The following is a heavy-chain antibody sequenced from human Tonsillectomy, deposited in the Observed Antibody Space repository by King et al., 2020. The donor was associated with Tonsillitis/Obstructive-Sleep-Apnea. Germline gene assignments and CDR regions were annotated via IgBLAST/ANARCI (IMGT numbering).Heavy chain of an antibody. Sequence: VQLVESGGGLVQPGGSLRLSCAASGITFSSYAMSWVRQAPGKGLEWVSTISGGGGSTYYADSVKGRFTISRDNSKNTLYLQMNSLRATDTAVDYCAKAMVQGIIITNFDYWGQGTLVTVSS. D-gene: IGHD3-10*01. CDR2: ISGGGGST. J-gene: IGHJ4*02. V-gene: IGHV3-23*04. CDR1: GITFSSYA. CDR3: AKAMVQGIIITNFDY.